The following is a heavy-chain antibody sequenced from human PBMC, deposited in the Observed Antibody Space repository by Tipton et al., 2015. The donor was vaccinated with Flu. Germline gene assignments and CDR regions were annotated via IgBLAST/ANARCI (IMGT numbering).Heavy chain of an antibody. D-gene: IGHD4-11*01. V-gene: IGHV4-38-2*01. J-gene: IGHJ5*01. CDR3: ARRDYSNYVSEPHNWFDS. CDR2: VHRSGNG. CDR1: GDSIGSPYF. Sequence: TLSLTCSVSGDSIGSPYFWGWIRKPPGGGLEWIGNVHRSGNGYYTPSLKSRVSISVDTSKNQFSLELTSVTAADTAVYYRARRDYSNYVSEPHNWFDSWGQGILVTVSS.